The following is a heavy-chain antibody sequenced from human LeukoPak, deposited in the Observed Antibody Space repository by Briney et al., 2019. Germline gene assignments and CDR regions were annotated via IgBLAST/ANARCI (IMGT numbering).Heavy chain of an antibody. CDR3: STLFYN. Sequence: GGSLRLSCAVSGFTFSDYAMHWVRQAPGRGLEWVAVISNDGHNKYYTDSVKGRFTISRDNSKNTLFLQMNSLTAEDTAVYYCSTLFYNWGQGTLVTVSS. J-gene: IGHJ4*02. CDR1: GFTFSDYA. V-gene: IGHV3-30-3*01. CDR2: ISNDGHNK.